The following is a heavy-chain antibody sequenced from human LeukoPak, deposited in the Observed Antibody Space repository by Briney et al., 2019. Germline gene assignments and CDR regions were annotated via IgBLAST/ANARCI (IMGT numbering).Heavy chain of an antibody. CDR3: ARWWDDGSGYSYNYGMDV. V-gene: IGHV1-46*01. CDR2: INPSGGST. J-gene: IGHJ6*02. Sequence: ASVKVSCKASGYTFTSYYMHWVRQAPGQGLEWMGVINPSGGSTSYPQKFQGRVTMTRDTSTGTVYTELSSLRSEDTAVYYCARWWDDGSGYSYNYGMDVWGQGTTVTVSS. D-gene: IGHD3-22*01. CDR1: GYTFTSYY.